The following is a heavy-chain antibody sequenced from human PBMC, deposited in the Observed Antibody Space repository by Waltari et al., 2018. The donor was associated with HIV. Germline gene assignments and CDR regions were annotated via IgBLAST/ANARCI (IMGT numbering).Heavy chain of an antibody. CDR3: ASARETMGVDFDF. Sequence: QVQLVQSGAEVRTPGSSVKVSCKASGGSFPSYSIHWVRQAPGQGLELMGRVIPMSGTAMKAQKFQARVTMSADKSTTTAYMELTSLRTEDTAVYYCASARETMGVDFDFWGQGTLVTVSS. CDR2: VIPMSGTA. V-gene: IGHV1-69*08. J-gene: IGHJ4*02. D-gene: IGHD3-10*01. CDR1: GGSFPSYS.